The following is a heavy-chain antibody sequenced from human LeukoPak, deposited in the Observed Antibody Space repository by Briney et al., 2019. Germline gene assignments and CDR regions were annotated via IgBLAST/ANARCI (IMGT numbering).Heavy chain of an antibody. CDR1: GGSISSYY. V-gene: IGHV4-4*07. D-gene: IGHD4-11*01. Sequence: SETLSLTCTVSGGSISSYYWSWIRHPAGKGLEWIGRFYTSGSTNYNPSLKSRVTMSVDTSKNQFSLKLSSVTAADTAVYYCARTVSDWFDPWGQGTLVTVSS. CDR3: ARTVSDWFDP. J-gene: IGHJ5*02. CDR2: FYTSGST.